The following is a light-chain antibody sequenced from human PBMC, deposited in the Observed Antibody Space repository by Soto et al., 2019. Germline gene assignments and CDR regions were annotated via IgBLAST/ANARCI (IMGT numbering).Light chain of an antibody. CDR1: QSITSNY. CDR2: GAS. Sequence: EIVLTQSPGTLSLSPGERATLPCRASQSITSNYLAWYQQKLGQAPRLLIYGASTRATGIPDRFSGSGSGTDFTLTISRLEPEDFAVYYCQQYGSSPGSVTFGPRTKVDIK. V-gene: IGKV3-20*01. J-gene: IGKJ3*01. CDR3: QQYGSSPGSVT.